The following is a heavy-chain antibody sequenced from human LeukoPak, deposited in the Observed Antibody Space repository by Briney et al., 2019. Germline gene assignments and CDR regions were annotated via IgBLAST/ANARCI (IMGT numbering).Heavy chain of an antibody. Sequence: KSSETLSLTCAVYGGSFSGYYWSWIRQPPGKGLEWIGEINHSGSTNYNPSLKSRVTISVDTSKNQFSLKLSSVTAADTAVYYCASRALTGYYSYWGQGTLVTVSS. J-gene: IGHJ4*02. CDR3: ASRALTGYYSY. CDR2: INHSGST. V-gene: IGHV4-34*01. D-gene: IGHD3-9*01. CDR1: GGSFSGYY.